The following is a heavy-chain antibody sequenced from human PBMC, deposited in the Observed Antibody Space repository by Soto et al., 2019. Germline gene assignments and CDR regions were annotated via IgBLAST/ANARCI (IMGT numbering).Heavy chain of an antibody. CDR2: VAENGHI. CDR3: ARHHYDGYDFDY. V-gene: IGHV4-4*02. CDR1: TGSLSSSRW. J-gene: IGHJ4*02. Sequence: QVQLPESGPGLVRPSETLSLSCSVSTGSLSSSRWWSWVRQSPGKGLEWIGEVAENGHIHCIPSLKNRLTISRDWSRNRFSLRLTSVTAADTALYYCARHHYDGYDFDYWGQGALVTVSS. D-gene: IGHD5-12*01.